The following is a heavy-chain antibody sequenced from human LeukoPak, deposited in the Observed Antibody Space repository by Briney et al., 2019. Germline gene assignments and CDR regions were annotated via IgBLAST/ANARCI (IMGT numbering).Heavy chain of an antibody. CDR1: GFIVSSNY. CDR2: IYSGGTT. J-gene: IGHJ4*02. CDR3: ARASNYLYYFDY. V-gene: IGHV3-66*01. D-gene: IGHD4-11*01. Sequence: GGSLRLSCAASGFIVSSNYMSWVRQAPGKGLEWVSVIYSGGTTYYADSVKGRFTISRDNSKNTLYLQMNSLRAEDTAVYYCARASNYLYYFDYWGQGTLVTVSS.